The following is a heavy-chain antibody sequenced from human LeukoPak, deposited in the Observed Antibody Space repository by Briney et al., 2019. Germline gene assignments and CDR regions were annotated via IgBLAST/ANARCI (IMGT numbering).Heavy chain of an antibody. D-gene: IGHD6-19*01. CDR2: LSYDGSNK. J-gene: IGHJ4*02. Sequence: GRSLRLSCAASGFIFSSYGMHWVRQAPGKGLEWVAFLSYDGSNKFYADSVKGRFTISRDNSENTLHLQMNSLKDEDTAVYYCARGLYKNGWYYFDYWGQGTLVTVSS. V-gene: IGHV3-33*01. CDR3: ARGLYKNGWYYFDY. CDR1: GFIFSSYG.